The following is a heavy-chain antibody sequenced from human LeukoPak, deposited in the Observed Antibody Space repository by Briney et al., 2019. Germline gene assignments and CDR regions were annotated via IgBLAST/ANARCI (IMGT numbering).Heavy chain of an antibody. CDR3: ARRGNYYGSGPTIDY. D-gene: IGHD3-10*01. J-gene: IGHJ4*02. CDR2: INPNSGGT. Sequence: ASVKVSCKASGYTFTGYYMHWVRQAPGQGLEWMGWINPNSGGTNYAQKFQGRVTMTRDTSISTAYMELSRLRSDDTAVYYCARRGNYYGSGPTIDYWGQGTLVTVSS. CDR1: GYTFTGYY. V-gene: IGHV1-2*02.